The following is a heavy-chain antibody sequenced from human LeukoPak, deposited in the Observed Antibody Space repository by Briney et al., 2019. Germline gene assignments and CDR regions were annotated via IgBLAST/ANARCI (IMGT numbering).Heavy chain of an antibody. D-gene: IGHD3-9*01. CDR3: ARGLSYDILTGYYLFGTKTEFDY. V-gene: IGHV4-34*01. CDR1: VGSFSGYY. Sequence: SETLSLTCAVYVGSFSGYYWSWIRQPPGKGLEWIGEINHSGSTNYNPSLKSRVTISVDTSKNQFSLKLSSVTAADTAVYYCARGLSYDILTGYYLFGTKTEFDYWGQGTLVTVSS. CDR2: INHSGST. J-gene: IGHJ4*02.